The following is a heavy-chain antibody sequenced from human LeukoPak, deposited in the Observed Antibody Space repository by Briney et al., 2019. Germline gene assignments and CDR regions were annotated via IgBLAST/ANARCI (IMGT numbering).Heavy chain of an antibody. Sequence: PSQTLSLTCTVSGGSISSGDYYWSWICQPPGKGLEWIGYIYYSGSTYYNPSLKSRVTISVDTSKNQFSLKLSSVTAADTAVYYCARAVGHDYVWGSYRVYFDYWGQGTLVTVSS. CDR3: ARAVGHDYVWGSYRVYFDY. J-gene: IGHJ4*02. CDR2: IYYSGST. CDR1: GGSISSGDYY. D-gene: IGHD3-16*02. V-gene: IGHV4-30-4*01.